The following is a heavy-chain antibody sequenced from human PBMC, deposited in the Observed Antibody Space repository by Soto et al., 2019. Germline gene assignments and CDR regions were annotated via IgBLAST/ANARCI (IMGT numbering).Heavy chain of an antibody. Sequence: PGGSLRLSCAASGFTFSSYAMSWVRQAPGKGLEWVSAISGSGGSTYYADSVKGRFTISRDNSKNTLYLQMNSLRAEDTAVYYCAKDPYYYDSSGYYEWFDPWGQGTLVTVSS. CDR3: AKDPYYYDSSGYYEWFDP. CDR2: ISGSGGST. J-gene: IGHJ5*02. V-gene: IGHV3-23*01. D-gene: IGHD3-22*01. CDR1: GFTFSSYA.